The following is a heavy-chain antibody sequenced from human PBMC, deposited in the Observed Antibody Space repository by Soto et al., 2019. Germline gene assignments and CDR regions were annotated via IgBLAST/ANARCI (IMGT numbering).Heavy chain of an antibody. V-gene: IGHV1-46*03. CDR2: INPSGGST. D-gene: IGHD3-9*01. CDR3: ARVAWASVIGYYPVFDY. J-gene: IGHJ4*02. CDR1: GYTFTSYY. Sequence: QVQLVQSGAEVKKPGASVKVSCKASGYTFTSYYMHWVRQAPGQGLEWMGIINPSGGSTSYAQKFQGRVTMTRDTSTSTVYMELSSLRSEDTAVYYCARVAWASVIGYYPVFDYWGQGTLVTVSS.